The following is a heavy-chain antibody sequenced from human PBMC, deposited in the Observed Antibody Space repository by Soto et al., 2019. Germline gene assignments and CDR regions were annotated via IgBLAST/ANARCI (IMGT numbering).Heavy chain of an antibody. D-gene: IGHD6-13*01. CDR2: ISGSGGST. V-gene: IGHV3-23*01. Sequence: GGSLRLSCAASGFTFSSYAMSWVRQAPGKGLEWVSAISGSGGSTYYADSVKGRFTISRDNSKNTLYLQMNSLRAEDTAVYYCAKDVPLPAYSRSWPSDYWGQGTLVTVSS. J-gene: IGHJ4*02. CDR3: AKDVPLPAYSRSWPSDY. CDR1: GFTFSSYA.